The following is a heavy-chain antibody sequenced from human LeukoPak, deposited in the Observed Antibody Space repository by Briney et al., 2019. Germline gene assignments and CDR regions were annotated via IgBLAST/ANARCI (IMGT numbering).Heavy chain of an antibody. V-gene: IGHV1-8*03. Sequence: ASVKVSCKASGYSFTNYDINWVRQATGQGLEWMGWMNPKSGDTGYSQKFQGRVFITRDTSINTAYMELSSLRSDDTAVYYCAAELYSGTYGRCCSFAFWGQGTQVTVSS. CDR2: MNPKSGDT. CDR1: GYSFTNYD. CDR3: AAELYSGTYGRCCSFAF. J-gene: IGHJ4*02. D-gene: IGHD1-26*01.